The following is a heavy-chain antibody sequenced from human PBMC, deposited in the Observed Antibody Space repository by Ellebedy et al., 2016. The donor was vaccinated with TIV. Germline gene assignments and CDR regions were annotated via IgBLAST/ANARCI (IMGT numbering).Heavy chain of an antibody. CDR2: IWYDGSNK. J-gene: IGHJ4*02. CDR3: ARDRLRGDY. D-gene: IGHD4-17*01. Sequence: GGSLRLSXAASGFTFSSYAMHWVRQAPGKGLEWVAVIWYDGSNKYYADYVKGRFTISRDNSKNTLYLQMNSLRAEDTAVYFCARDRLRGDYWGQGTLVTVSS. CDR1: GFTFSSYA. V-gene: IGHV3-30*04.